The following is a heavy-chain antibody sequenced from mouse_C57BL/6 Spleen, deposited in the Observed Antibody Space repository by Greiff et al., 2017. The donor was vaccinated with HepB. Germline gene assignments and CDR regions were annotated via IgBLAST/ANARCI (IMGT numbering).Heavy chain of an antibody. D-gene: IGHD1-1*01. CDR1: GFTFTDYY. Sequence: EVKLVESGGGLVQPGGSLSLSCAASGFTFTDYYMSWVRQPPGKALEWLGFIRNKANGYTTEYSASVTGRFTISRDTSQSILYLQMNDLRAEDSANYYGARPHYYGSIWYCDVWGTGTTVTVSS. CDR3: ARPHYYGSIWYCDV. J-gene: IGHJ1*03. CDR2: IRNKANGYTT. V-gene: IGHV7-3*01.